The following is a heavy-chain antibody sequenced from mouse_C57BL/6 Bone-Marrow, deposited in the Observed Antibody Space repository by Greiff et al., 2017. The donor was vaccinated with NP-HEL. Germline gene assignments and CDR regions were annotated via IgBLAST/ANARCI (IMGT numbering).Heavy chain of an antibody. Sequence: QVQLQQSGPELVKPGASVKISCKASGYAFSSSWMNWVKQRPGTGLEWIGRIYPGDGDTNYNGKFKGKATLTADKSSSTAYMQLSSLTSEDSAVYFCARGGDYWGQGTSVTVSS. J-gene: IGHJ4*01. CDR1: GYAFSSSW. CDR3: ARGGDY. CDR2: IYPGDGDT. V-gene: IGHV1-82*01.